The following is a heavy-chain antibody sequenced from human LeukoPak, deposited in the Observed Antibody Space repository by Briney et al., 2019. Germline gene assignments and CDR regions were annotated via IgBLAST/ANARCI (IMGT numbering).Heavy chain of an antibody. V-gene: IGHV4-4*02. CDR3: ARFSPDPSQRSSGGTIDY. Sequence: SGTLSLTCAVSGGSISSSNWWSWVRQPPGKGLEWIGEIYHSGSTNYNPSLKSRVTISVDKSKNQFSLKLSSVTAADTAVYYCARFSPDPSQRSSGGTIDYWGQGTLVTVSS. D-gene: IGHD6-19*01. CDR2: IYHSGST. J-gene: IGHJ4*02. CDR1: GGSISSSNW.